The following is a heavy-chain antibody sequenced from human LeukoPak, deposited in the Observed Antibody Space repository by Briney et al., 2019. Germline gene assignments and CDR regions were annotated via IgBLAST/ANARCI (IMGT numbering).Heavy chain of an antibody. Sequence: GGSLGLSCAASGFTFSDYYMSWIRQAPGKGLEWVSYISSGGSPIYYADSVKGRFTISRDNAKNSLYLQMNSLRAEDTAVYYCARVVDNGSSNDYWGQGTLVTVSS. J-gene: IGHJ4*02. V-gene: IGHV3-11*04. CDR3: ARVVDNGSSNDY. CDR1: GFTFSDYY. CDR2: ISSGGSPI. D-gene: IGHD5-12*01.